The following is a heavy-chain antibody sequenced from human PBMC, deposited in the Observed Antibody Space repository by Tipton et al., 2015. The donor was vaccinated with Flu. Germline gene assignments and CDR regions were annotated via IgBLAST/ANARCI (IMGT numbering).Heavy chain of an antibody. CDR3: ARGRCSSTSCSLDY. CDR1: GGSFSGYY. J-gene: IGHJ4*02. CDR2: INHSGST. V-gene: IGHV4-34*01. D-gene: IGHD2-2*01. Sequence: TLSLTCAVYGGSFSGYYWSWIRQPPGKGLEWIGEINHSGSTNYNPSLKSRVTISVDTSKNQFSLKLSSVTAADTAVYYCARGRCSSTSCSLDYWGQGTLVTVSS.